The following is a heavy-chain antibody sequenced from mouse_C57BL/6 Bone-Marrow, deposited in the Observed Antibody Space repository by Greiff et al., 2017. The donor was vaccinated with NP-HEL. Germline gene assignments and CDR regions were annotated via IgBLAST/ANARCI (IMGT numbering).Heavy chain of an antibody. V-gene: IGHV14-4*01. CDR1: GFTITDDY. Sequence: VQLQQSGAELVRPGASVKLSCTASGFTITDDYMHWVKQRPEQGLEWIGWIDPENGDTEYASKFQGKATITADTSSNTAYLQLSSLTSEDTAVYYCTTYYYGMYFDVWGTGTTVTVSS. CDR2: IDPENGDT. CDR3: TTYYYGMYFDV. J-gene: IGHJ1*03. D-gene: IGHD1-1*01.